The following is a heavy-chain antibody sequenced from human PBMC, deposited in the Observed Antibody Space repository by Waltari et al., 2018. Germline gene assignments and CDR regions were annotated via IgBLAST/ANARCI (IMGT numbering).Heavy chain of an antibody. CDR1: GFTFSRSW. CDR3: ARAGLLGAFDV. D-gene: IGHD2-15*01. V-gene: IGHV3-74*03. CDR2: INNDGSST. J-gene: IGHJ3*01. Sequence: EVQLVESGGGFVQPGGSLRLSCAASGFTFSRSWIHWVRQFPGKGLMWVSRINNDGSSTVYADSVKGRFTISRDDAKNTVSLQMNNLSAEDTALYYCARAGLLGAFDVWGQGTMVTVSS.